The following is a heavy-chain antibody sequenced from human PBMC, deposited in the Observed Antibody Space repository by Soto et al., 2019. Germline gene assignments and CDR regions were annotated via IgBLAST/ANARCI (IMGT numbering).Heavy chain of an antibody. CDR3: ARCSSWYRNWFDP. CDR1: GYTFTSYA. CDR2: INAGNGNT. Sequence: QVQLVQSGAEEKKPGASVKVSCKASGYTFTSYAMHWVRQAPGQRLEWMGWINAGNGNTKYSQKFQGRVTITRDTSASTAYMELSSLRSEDTAVYYCARCSSWYRNWFDPWGQGTLVTVSS. J-gene: IGHJ5*02. D-gene: IGHD6-13*01. V-gene: IGHV1-3*05.